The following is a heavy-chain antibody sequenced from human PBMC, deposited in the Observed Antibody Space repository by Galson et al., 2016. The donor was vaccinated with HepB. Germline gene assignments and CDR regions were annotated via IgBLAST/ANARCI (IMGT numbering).Heavy chain of an antibody. D-gene: IGHD5-18*01. Sequence: SLRLSCAASGFSLRSYWMHWVRQAPGKRLVWVSRISTDGSSATYADSVKGRFTISRDNAKNSLYLQMNSLRAEDTAVYFCARDTAMVTSDSWGQGTLVTVSS. CDR2: ISTDGSSA. J-gene: IGHJ4*02. CDR3: ARDTAMVTSDS. V-gene: IGHV3-74*01. CDR1: GFSLRSYW.